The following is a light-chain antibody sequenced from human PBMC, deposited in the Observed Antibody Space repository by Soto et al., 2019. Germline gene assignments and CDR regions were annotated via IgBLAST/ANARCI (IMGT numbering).Light chain of an antibody. J-gene: IGKJ1*01. V-gene: IGKV2-24*01. CDR1: QSLVHGDGNTY. CDR2: QVS. Sequence: DVVLTQTPLSLPVTLGQPASISCRSSQSLVHGDGNTYLSWFHQRPGQPPRLLIYQVSNRFSGVPDRFGGSGAGTDFTLRISRVETEDVGVYYCVQFANFPRTFGQGTKVDIK. CDR3: VQFANFPRT.